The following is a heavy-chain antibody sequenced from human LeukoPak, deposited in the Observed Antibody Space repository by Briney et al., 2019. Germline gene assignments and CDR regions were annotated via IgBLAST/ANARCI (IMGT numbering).Heavy chain of an antibody. Sequence: PSETLSLTCTVSGGSISSYYWSWIRQPAGKGLEWIGRIYTSGSTNYNPSLKSRVTMSVDTSKNQFPLKLSSVTAADTAVYYCAGRRITGTTYYFDYWGQGTLVTVSS. J-gene: IGHJ4*02. CDR2: IYTSGST. CDR1: GGSISSYY. V-gene: IGHV4-4*07. D-gene: IGHD1-20*01. CDR3: AGRRITGTTYYFDY.